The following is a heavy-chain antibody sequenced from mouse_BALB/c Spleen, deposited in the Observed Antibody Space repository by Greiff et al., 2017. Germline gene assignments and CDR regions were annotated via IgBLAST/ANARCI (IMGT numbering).Heavy chain of an antibody. V-gene: IGHV14-3*02. Sequence: EVQLQESGAELVKPGASVKLSCTASGFNIKDTYMHWVKQRPEQGLEWMGRIDPANGNTKYDPKFQGKATITADTSSNTAYLQLSSLTSEDTAVYYCAVYYYAMDYWGQGTSVTVSS. CDR1: GFNIKDTY. D-gene: IGHD2-1*01. CDR2: IDPANGNT. CDR3: AVYYYAMDY. J-gene: IGHJ4*01.